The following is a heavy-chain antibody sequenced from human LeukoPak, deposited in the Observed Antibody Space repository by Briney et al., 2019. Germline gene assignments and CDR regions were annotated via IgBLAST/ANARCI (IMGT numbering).Heavy chain of an antibody. Sequence: GSLRLSCAASGFTFSSYAMSWVRQPPGKGLEWIGESYHSGSTNYNPSLKSRVTISVDKSKNQFSLKLSSVTAADTAVYYCAREKSGSYYLYWGQGTLVTVSS. CDR1: GFTFSSYAM. D-gene: IGHD3-10*01. CDR3: AREKSGSYYLY. V-gene: IGHV4-4*02. J-gene: IGHJ4*02. CDR2: SYHSGST.